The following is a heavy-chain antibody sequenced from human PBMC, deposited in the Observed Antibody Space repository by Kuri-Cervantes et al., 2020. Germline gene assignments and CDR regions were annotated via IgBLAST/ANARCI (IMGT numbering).Heavy chain of an antibody. V-gene: IGHV4-38-2*01. CDR1: GFTFTDYY. J-gene: IGHJ3*02. Sequence: GSLRLSCAASGFTFTDYYMSWIRQTPGKGLEWIGSIYHSGSTYYNPSLKSRVTISVDTSKNQFSPKLSSVTAADTAVYYCARSQNHGSYEPGNDAFDIWGQGTMVTVSS. CDR3: ARSQNHGSYEPGNDAFDI. CDR2: IYHSGST. D-gene: IGHD1-26*01.